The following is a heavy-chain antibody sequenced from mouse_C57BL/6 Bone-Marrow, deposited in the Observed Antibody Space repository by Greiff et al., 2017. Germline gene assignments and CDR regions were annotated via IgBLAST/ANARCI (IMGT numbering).Heavy chain of an antibody. CDR1: GFTFSSYA. CDR3: ARGGDYYGKTFDV. Sequence: EVKLMESGGGLVKPGGSLKLSCAASGFTFSSYAMSCVRQTPEKRLEWVATLSDGGSYTYYPDNVKGRFTISRDNAKNNLYLQMSHLKSEDTAMYYCARGGDYYGKTFDVWGTGTTVTGSS. J-gene: IGHJ1*03. V-gene: IGHV5-4*03. D-gene: IGHD1-1*01. CDR2: LSDGGSYT.